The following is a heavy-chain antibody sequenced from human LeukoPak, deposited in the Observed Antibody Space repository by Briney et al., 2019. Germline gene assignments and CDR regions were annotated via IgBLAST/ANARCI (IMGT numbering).Heavy chain of an antibody. V-gene: IGHV4-34*01. D-gene: IGHD6-19*01. CDR2: INHSGST. J-gene: IGHJ2*01. CDR1: GGSFSGYY. CDR3: ARTPGGWSPQGWYFDL. Sequence: PSETLSLTCAVYGGSFSGYYWSWIRQPPGKGLEWIGEINHSGSTNYNPSLKSRVTISVDTSKNQFPLKLSSVTAADTAVYYCARTPGGWSPQGWYFDLWGRGTLVTVSS.